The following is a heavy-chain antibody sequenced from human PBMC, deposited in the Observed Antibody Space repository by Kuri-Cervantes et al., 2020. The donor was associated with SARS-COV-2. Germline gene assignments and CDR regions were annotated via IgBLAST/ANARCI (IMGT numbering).Heavy chain of an antibody. Sequence: GGSLRLSCAASGFIFSTYSMNWVRQAPGKGLEWVSYISSSSSTIYYADSVKGRFTISRDNSKNTLYLQMNSLRAEDTAVYYCARDPIFYDFWSGYYKDYYYGMDVWGQGTTVTVSS. D-gene: IGHD3-3*01. V-gene: IGHV3-48*01. J-gene: IGHJ6*02. CDR1: GFIFSTYS. CDR3: ARDPIFYDFWSGYYKDYYYGMDV. CDR2: ISSSSSTI.